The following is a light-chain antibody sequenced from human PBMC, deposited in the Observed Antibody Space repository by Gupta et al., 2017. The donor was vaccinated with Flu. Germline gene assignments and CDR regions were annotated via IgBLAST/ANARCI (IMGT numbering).Light chain of an antibody. J-gene: IGKJ4*01. CDR1: QDSRNY. CDR2: DAS. Sequence: DIQMTQSPSSLSASVGDRVTITCQASQDSRNYLNWYQQKPGKAPKLLIYDASNLETGVPSRFSGSGFGTDFTFTISILQPEDVATYYCQQDDSLPLTFGGGTKVEIK. V-gene: IGKV1-33*01. CDR3: QQDDSLPLT.